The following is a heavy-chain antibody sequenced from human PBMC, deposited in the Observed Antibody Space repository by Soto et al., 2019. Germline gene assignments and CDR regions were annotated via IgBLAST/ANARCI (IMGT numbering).Heavy chain of an antibody. CDR1: GFTFSSYG. J-gene: IGHJ6*02. CDR2: IWYDGSNK. D-gene: IGHD3-3*01. V-gene: IGHV3-33*01. Sequence: GGSLRLSCAASGFTFSSYGMHWVRQAPGKGLEWVAVIWYDGSNKYYAESVKGRFTISRDNSKNTLYLQMNSLRAEDTAVYYCARDPFLEGSLLYGMDVWGQGTMVTV. CDR3: ARDPFLEGSLLYGMDV.